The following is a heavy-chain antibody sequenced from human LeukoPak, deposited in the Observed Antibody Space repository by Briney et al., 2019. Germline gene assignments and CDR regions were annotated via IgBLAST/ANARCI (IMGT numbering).Heavy chain of an antibody. Sequence: SETLSLTCTVSGGSISNNNYWGWIRQPPGKGLEWIGSIYDSGSTYYNPSLKSRVTISVDTSKNQFSLKLNSVTATDTAVYYCAGDQVSWGQGTLVAVSS. CDR1: GGSISNNNY. CDR3: AGDQVS. V-gene: IGHV4-39*02. J-gene: IGHJ4*02. CDR2: IYDSGST.